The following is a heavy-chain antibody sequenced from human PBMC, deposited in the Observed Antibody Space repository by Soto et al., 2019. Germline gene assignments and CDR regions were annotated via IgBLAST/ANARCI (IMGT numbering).Heavy chain of an antibody. J-gene: IGHJ5*02. Sequence: SETLSLTCTVSGGSISSYYWSWIRQPPGKGLEWIGYIYYSGSTNYNPSLKSRVTISVDTSKNQFSLKLSSVTAADTAVYYCARAENTYYYGSGNNWFDPWGQGTLVTVSS. CDR3: ARAENTYYYGSGNNWFDP. V-gene: IGHV4-59*01. D-gene: IGHD3-10*01. CDR2: IYYSGST. CDR1: GGSISSYY.